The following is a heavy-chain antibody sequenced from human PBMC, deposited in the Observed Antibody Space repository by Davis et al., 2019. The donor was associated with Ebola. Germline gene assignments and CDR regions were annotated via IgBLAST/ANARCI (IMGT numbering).Heavy chain of an antibody. J-gene: IGHJ5*02. V-gene: IGHV1-69*13. Sequence: AASVKVSCKASGGTFSSYAISWVRQAPGQGLEWMGGIIPIFGTANYAQKFQGRVTITADESTSTAYMELSSLRSEDTAVYYCARWISGQLVPDNWFDPWGQGTLVTVSS. CDR3: ARWISGQLVPDNWFDP. CDR1: GGTFSSYA. D-gene: IGHD6-13*01. CDR2: IIPIFGTA.